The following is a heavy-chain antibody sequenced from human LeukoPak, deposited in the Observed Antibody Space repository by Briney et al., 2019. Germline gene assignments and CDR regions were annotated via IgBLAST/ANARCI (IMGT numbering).Heavy chain of an antibody. D-gene: IGHD6-13*01. CDR2: ISYDGSNK. CDR1: GFTFSSYA. V-gene: IGHV3-30-3*02. J-gene: IGHJ4*02. Sequence: QTGGSLRLSCAASGFTFSSYAMHWVRQAPGKGLEWVAVISYDGSNKYYADSVKGRFTISRDNSKNTLYLQMNSLRAEDTAVYYCAKPIAAAGIVYWGQGTLVTVSS. CDR3: AKPIAAAGIVY.